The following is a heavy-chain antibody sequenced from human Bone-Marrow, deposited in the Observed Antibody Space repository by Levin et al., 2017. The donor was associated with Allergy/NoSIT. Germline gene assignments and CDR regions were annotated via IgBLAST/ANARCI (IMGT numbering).Heavy chain of an antibody. V-gene: IGHV3-48*03. CDR3: ARDKRSGGVTPDWYFDL. CDR1: GLSFSDYE. D-gene: IGHD2-15*01. J-gene: IGHJ2*01. CDR2: ISSSGSTK. Sequence: GESLKISCAASGLSFSDYEMNWVRQAPGKGLEWISYISSSGSTKYYADSVKGRFTISTKNSLYLQMNSLRADDTAIYYCARDKRSGGVTPDWYFDLWGRGTLVIVSS.